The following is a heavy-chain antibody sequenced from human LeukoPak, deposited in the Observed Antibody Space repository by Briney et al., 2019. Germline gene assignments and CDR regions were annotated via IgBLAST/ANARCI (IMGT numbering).Heavy chain of an antibody. J-gene: IGHJ4*02. CDR2: IDWDDDK. CDR3: ARTLSSSRSGFDY. Sequence: GSGPTLVXPTQTLTLTCTFSGFSLSTSGMCMSWIREPPGKALEGLARIDWDDDKYYSTSLKTRLTISKDTSKNQVVLTMTNMDPVDTATYYCARTLSSSRSGFDYWGQGTLVTVSS. D-gene: IGHD2-2*01. CDR1: GFSLSTSGMC. V-gene: IGHV2-70*11.